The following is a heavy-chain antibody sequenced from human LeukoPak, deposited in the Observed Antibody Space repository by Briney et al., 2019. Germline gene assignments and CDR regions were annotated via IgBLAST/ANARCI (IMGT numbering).Heavy chain of an antibody. J-gene: IGHJ4*01. CDR1: GYSISNNFY. CDR2: INHSWST. Sequence: SQTLSLTCTVSGYSISNNFYWAWIRQSPGKGLEWIVSINHSWSTYYNPSLKSRVTISVDTSKNQVSLKLTSVTATDTAVYYCARAPGTTFDYWGHGNMVTVSS. D-gene: IGHD4-17*01. CDR3: ARAPGTTFDY. V-gene: IGHV4-38-2*02.